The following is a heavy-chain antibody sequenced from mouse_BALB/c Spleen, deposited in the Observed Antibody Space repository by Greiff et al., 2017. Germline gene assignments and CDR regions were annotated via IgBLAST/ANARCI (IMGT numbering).Heavy chain of an antibody. Sequence: QVQLQQSGPELVKPGASVKISCKASGYSFTSYYIHWVKQRPGQGLEWIGWIFPGSGNTKYNEKFKGKATLTADTSSSTAYMQLSSLTSEDSAVYFCARTLNYDYDGFAYWGQGTLVTVSA. D-gene: IGHD2-4*01. CDR2: IFPGSGNT. CDR1: GYSFTSYY. CDR3: ARTLNYDYDGFAY. V-gene: IGHV1-66*01. J-gene: IGHJ3*01.